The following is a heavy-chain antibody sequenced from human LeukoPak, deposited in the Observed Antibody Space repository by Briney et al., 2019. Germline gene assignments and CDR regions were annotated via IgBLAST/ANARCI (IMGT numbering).Heavy chain of an antibody. J-gene: IGHJ5*02. D-gene: IGHD3-10*01. V-gene: IGHV1-18*01. CDR3: ARELSNYYGSGETRTAPENWFDP. CDR1: GYTFTSYG. CDR2: ISAYNGNT. Sequence: EASVKVSCKASGYTFTSYGISWVRQAPGQGLEWMGWISAYNGNTNYAQKLQGRVTMTTDTSTSTAYMELRSLRSDDTAVYYCARELSNYYGSGETRTAPENWFDPWGQGTLVTVSS.